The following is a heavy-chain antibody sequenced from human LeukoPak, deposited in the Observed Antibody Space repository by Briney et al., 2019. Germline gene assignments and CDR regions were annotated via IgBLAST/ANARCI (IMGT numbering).Heavy chain of an antibody. CDR3: ANILSTNSGSGSPRES. J-gene: IGHJ5*02. CDR1: GFTFSSYA. CDR2: ISGRGKST. D-gene: IGHD3-10*01. V-gene: IGHV3-23*01. Sequence: GGSLRLFCVASGFTFSSYAMSWVRQAPGKGLEWVSAISGRGKSTYYADSVKGRFTISRDNPRQTLYLQMNSLRGEDTAIYYCANILSTNSGSGSPRESWGQGTLVTVSS.